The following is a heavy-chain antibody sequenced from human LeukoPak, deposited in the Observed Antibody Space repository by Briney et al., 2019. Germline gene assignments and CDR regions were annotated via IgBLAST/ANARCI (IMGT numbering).Heavy chain of an antibody. CDR2: INHSGST. Sequence: SETLSLTSAVYAGSFSGYYWSWIRQPPGKGLEWIGEINHSGSTNYNPSLKSRVTISVDTSRNQFSLKLSSVTAADTAVYYCARAAGLWGQGTLVTVSS. V-gene: IGHV4-34*01. CDR1: AGSFSGYY. J-gene: IGHJ4*02. D-gene: IGHD6-13*01. CDR3: ARAAGL.